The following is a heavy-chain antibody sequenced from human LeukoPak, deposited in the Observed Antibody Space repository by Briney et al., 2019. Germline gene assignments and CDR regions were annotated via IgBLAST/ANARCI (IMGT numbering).Heavy chain of an antibody. CDR2: IYSGGST. V-gene: IGHV3-53*05. Sequence: GGSLRLSCAASGFTFSSYSMNWVRQAPGEGLESVSVIYSGGSTYYADSVKGRFTISRDKSKNTVYLQMNSLRFEDTAMYYCARNWFDPWGQGTLVTVSS. CDR3: ARNWFDP. J-gene: IGHJ5*02. CDR1: GFTFSSYS.